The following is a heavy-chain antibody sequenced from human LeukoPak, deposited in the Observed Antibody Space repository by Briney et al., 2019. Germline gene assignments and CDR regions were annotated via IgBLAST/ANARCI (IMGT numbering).Heavy chain of an antibody. Sequence: GGSLRLSCAASGFTFSDYYISWIRQAPGKGLEWVSYISSSGSTIYYADSVKGRFTISRDNAKNSLYLQMNSLRAEDTAVYYCARDALWFGDRPFDYWGQGTLVTVSS. CDR2: ISSSGSTI. V-gene: IGHV3-11*01. D-gene: IGHD3-10*01. CDR1: GFTFSDYY. CDR3: ARDALWFGDRPFDY. J-gene: IGHJ4*02.